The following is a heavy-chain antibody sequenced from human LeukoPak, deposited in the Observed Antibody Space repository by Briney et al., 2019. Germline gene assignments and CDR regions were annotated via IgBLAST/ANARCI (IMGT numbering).Heavy chain of an antibody. J-gene: IGHJ4*02. V-gene: IGHV3-33*08. D-gene: IGHD1-26*01. CDR1: GFTFSSYA. CDR2: IWYDGSNK. Sequence: GGSLRLSCAASGFTFSSYAMSWVRQAPGKGLEWVAVIWYDGSNKYYADSVKGRFTISRDNSKNTLYLQMNSLRAEDTAGYYCARDRGSYWDGGNDYWGQGTLVTVSS. CDR3: ARDRGSYWDGGNDY.